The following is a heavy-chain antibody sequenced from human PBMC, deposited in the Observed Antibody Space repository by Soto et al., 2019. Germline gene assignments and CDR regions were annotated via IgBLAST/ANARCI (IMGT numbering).Heavy chain of an antibody. D-gene: IGHD6-19*01. CDR2: ISYDGSNK. CDR3: AKEAVSVLPSMFDY. J-gene: IGHJ4*02. CDR1: GYTFSSYA. Sequence: SCKASGYTFSSYAMHWVRQAPGKGLEWVAVISYDGSNKYYADSVKGRFTISRDNSKNTLYVQMNSLRAEATSVYYCAKEAVSVLPSMFDYWGQGTLVTVSS. V-gene: IGHV3-30-3*02.